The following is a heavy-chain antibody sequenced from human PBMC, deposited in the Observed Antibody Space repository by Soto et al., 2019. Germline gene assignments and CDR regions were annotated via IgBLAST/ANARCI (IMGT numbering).Heavy chain of an antibody. J-gene: IGHJ4*02. D-gene: IGHD6-19*01. V-gene: IGHV3-11*01. Sequence: GGSLRLSCAASGFTFSDYYMSWIRQAPGKGLEWVSYISSSGSTIYYADSVKGRFTISRDNAKNSLYLQMNSLRAEDTAVYYCARVWGIWLVRPVLYYFDYWGQGTLVTVSS. CDR2: ISSSGSTI. CDR1: GFTFSDYY. CDR3: ARVWGIWLVRPVLYYFDY.